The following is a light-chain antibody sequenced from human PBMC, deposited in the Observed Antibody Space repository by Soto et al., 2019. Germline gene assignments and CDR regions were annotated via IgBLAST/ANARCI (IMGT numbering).Light chain of an antibody. CDR1: SSDVGGYNY. CDR2: EVT. V-gene: IGLV2-14*01. Sequence: QSALTQSASVSGSPGQSITISCTGTSSDVGGYNYVSWYQQHPGKAPKLIIYEVTHRPSGVSDRFSGSRSGNTASLTISGLRAEDEADYYCNSYTSSRTWVFGGGTQLTVL. J-gene: IGLJ3*02. CDR3: NSYTSSRTWV.